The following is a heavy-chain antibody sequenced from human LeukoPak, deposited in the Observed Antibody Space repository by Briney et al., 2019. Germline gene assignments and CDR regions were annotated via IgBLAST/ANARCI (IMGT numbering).Heavy chain of an antibody. Sequence: NTSETLSLTCTVSGGSISSYYWSWIRQPPGKGPEWIGYIYYSGTTNYNPSLKSRVTISVDTSKNQFSLKLSSVTAADTAVYYCARGVYIAAAQYAYWGQGTLVTVSS. V-gene: IGHV4-59*01. J-gene: IGHJ4*02. CDR3: ARGVYIAAAQYAY. CDR1: GGSISSYY. CDR2: IYYSGTT. D-gene: IGHD6-13*01.